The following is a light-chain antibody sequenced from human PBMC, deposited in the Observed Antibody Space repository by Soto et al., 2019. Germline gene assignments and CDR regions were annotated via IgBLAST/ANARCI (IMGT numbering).Light chain of an antibody. J-gene: IGKJ1*01. V-gene: IGKV3-20*01. CDR2: GAS. CDR3: QQYGSSLWT. Sequence: IVLTQSPGTLSLYPGERATLCCRASQSVSSSYLAWYQQKPGQAPRLLIYGASSRATGIPDRFNGSGSGTDFTLTISRLGPEDCAVYYCQQYGSSLWTFGQGTKVDIK. CDR1: QSVSSSY.